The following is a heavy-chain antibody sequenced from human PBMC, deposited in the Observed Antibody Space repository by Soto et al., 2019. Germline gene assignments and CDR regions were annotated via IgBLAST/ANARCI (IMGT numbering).Heavy chain of an antibody. Sequence: GGSLRLSCAASGFTFSSYAMSWVRQAPGKGLEWVSAISGSGGSTYYADSVKGRFTISRDNSKNTLYLQMNSLRAEDTAVYYCAKEKDVQLWSSMSYYFDYWGQGTLVTVSS. CDR3: AKEKDVQLWSSMSYYFDY. CDR2: ISGSGGST. D-gene: IGHD5-18*01. V-gene: IGHV3-23*01. J-gene: IGHJ4*02. CDR1: GFTFSSYA.